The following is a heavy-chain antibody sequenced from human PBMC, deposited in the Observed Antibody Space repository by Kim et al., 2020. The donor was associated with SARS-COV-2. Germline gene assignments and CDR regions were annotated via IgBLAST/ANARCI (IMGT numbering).Heavy chain of an antibody. Sequence: GGSLRLSCAASGFTFDDYAMHWVRQAPGKGLEWVSGISWNSGSIGYADSVKGRFTISRDNAKNSLYLQMNSRRAEDTALYYCAKDEEPNNYYYGVDVWGQGSTATVSS. V-gene: IGHV3-9*01. CDR1: GFTFDDYA. D-gene: IGHD1-26*01. J-gene: IGHJ6*02. CDR3: AKDEEPNNYYYGVDV. CDR2: ISWNSGSI.